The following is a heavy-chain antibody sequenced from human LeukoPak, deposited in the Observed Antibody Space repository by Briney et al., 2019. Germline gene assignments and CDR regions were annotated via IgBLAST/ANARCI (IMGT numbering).Heavy chain of an antibody. J-gene: IGHJ5*02. D-gene: IGHD2-2*02. V-gene: IGHV4-59*08. Sequence: SSETLSLTCTVSGGSISSYYWSWIRQSPGKGLEWIAYIYYSGSTNHNPSLKSRVTISVDTSKNQFSLKLSSVTAADTAVYYCARHMTGHQYQLLYRGRDRGVPFDPWGQGTLVTVSS. CDR3: ARHMTGHQYQLLYRGRDRGVPFDP. CDR2: IYYSGST. CDR1: GGSISSYY.